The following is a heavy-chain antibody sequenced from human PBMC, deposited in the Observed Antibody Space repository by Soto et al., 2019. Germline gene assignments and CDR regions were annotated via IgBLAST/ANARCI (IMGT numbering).Heavy chain of an antibody. D-gene: IGHD6-13*01. CDR1: GGSISSNNFH. V-gene: IGHV4-39*01. J-gene: IGHJ4*02. CDR3: ARRLFSSSWPSYFDY. Sequence: PSETPSLTCTVSGGSISSNNFHWGWIRQPPGKGLEWIGNIYYTGTTYYNPSLKSRVTISVDTSKNQFSLKLTSVTAADTAVYYCARRLFSSSWPSYFDYWGQGALVTVSS. CDR2: IYYTGTT.